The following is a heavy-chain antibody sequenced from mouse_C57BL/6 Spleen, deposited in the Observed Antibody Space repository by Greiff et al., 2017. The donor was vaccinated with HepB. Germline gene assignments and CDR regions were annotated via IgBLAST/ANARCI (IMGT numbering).Heavy chain of an antibody. CDR3: ARERSFDY. J-gene: IGHJ2*01. Sequence: VQLQQSGPELVKPGASVKISCKASGYAFSSSWMNWVKQRPGKGLEWIGRIYPGDGDTNYNGKFKGKATLTADKSSSTAYMQLSSLTSEDSAVYFCARERSFDYWGQGTTLTVSS. V-gene: IGHV1-82*01. CDR2: IYPGDGDT. CDR1: GYAFSSSW.